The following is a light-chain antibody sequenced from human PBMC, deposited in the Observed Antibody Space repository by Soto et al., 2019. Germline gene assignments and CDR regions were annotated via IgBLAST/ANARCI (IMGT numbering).Light chain of an antibody. CDR1: QSVSSY. CDR3: QQYNNWPPIT. J-gene: IGKJ5*01. Sequence: EIVLTPSPATLSLYPGGRTTLSCRASQSVSSYLAWYQQKPGQAPRLLIYGASNRATGIPARFSGSGSGTDFTLTISSLEPEDFAVYYCQQYNNWPPITFGQGTRLEIK. V-gene: IGKV3-11*01. CDR2: GAS.